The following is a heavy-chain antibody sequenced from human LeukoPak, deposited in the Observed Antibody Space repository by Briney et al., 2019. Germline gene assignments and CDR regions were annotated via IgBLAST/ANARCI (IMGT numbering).Heavy chain of an antibody. CDR2: IITIFGTA. Sequence: ASVKVSCKASGGTFSRYAISWVRQAPGQGLEWMGGIITIFGTAKYAQRFQGRVTLTTDESTSTAYMELSSLRSEDTAVYYCVFDSSGYLSRSLPPYFDSWGQGTLVTVSS. V-gene: IGHV1-69*05. D-gene: IGHD3-22*01. CDR1: GGTFSRYA. CDR3: VFDSSGYLSRSLPPYFDS. J-gene: IGHJ4*02.